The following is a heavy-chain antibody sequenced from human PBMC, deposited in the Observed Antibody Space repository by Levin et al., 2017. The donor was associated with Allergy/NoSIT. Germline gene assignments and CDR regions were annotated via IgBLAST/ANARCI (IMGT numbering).Heavy chain of an antibody. D-gene: IGHD3-10*02. CDR3: ARYVSALDY. J-gene: IGHJ4*02. Sequence: PGGSLRLSCAASGFTFSDYYMSWIRQAPGKGLECILYISSSGSTIYYADSVKGRFTISRDNAKNSLYLQMNSLRAEDTAVYFCARYVSALDYWGQGTLVTVSS. V-gene: IGHV3-11*01. CDR2: ISSSGSTI. CDR1: GFTFSDYY.